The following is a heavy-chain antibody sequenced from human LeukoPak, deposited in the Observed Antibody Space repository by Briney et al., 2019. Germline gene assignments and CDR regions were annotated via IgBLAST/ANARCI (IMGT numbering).Heavy chain of an antibody. Sequence: SETLSLTCTVSGGSISSYYWSWIRQPPGKGLEWIGYIYYSGSTNYNPSLKSRVTISVDTSKNQFSLKLSSVTAADTAVYYCARDGGQRGYSYGYALDFDYWGQGTLVAVSS. CDR2: IYYSGST. D-gene: IGHD5-18*01. J-gene: IGHJ4*02. CDR1: GGSISSYY. CDR3: ARDGGQRGYSYGYALDFDY. V-gene: IGHV4-59*01.